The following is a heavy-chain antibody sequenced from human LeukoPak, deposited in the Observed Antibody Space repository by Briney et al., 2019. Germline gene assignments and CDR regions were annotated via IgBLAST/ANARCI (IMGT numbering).Heavy chain of an antibody. D-gene: IGHD3-10*01. Sequence: PSETLSLTCTASGGSIRSYYRSWIRQPPGKGLEWIGYIYYSGSTDHNPSLKSRVTIPVDTSRNQFSLKLSSVTAADTAVYYCARGSGRYLSDAFYVWGQGTMVTVSS. V-gene: IGHV4-59*01. CDR1: GGSIRSYY. J-gene: IGHJ3*01. CDR2: IYYSGST. CDR3: ARGSGRYLSDAFYV.